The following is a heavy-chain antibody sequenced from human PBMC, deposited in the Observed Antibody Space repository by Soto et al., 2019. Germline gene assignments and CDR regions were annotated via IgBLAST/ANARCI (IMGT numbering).Heavy chain of an antibody. V-gene: IGHV4-30-2*01. CDR1: GGSISSPDYS. CDR2: IHYTGST. Sequence: PSETLSLTCAVSGGSISSPDYSWMWIRQPPGKGLEWIGYIHYTGSTHYSPSLKSRVSISLDRSKNEFSLRLSSVTAADTAMYYCTTSSSGWPNWFDPWGQGTPVTVSS. D-gene: IGHD6-19*01. J-gene: IGHJ5*02. CDR3: TTSSSGWPNWFDP.